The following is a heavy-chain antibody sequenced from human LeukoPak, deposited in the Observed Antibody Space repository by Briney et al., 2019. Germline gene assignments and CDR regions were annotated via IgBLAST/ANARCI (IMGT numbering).Heavy chain of an antibody. D-gene: IGHD3-9*01. CDR2: IYWNDDK. Sequence: SGPTLFQPTQTLTLTCTFSGFSLSTSGVGVGWIRPPPGKALEWLTLIYWNDDKRYSPSLKSRLTITKDTSKNQVVLTMTNMDPVDTATFFYEHTAYDILTGYLNYFDYWGQGTLVTVSS. V-gene: IGHV2-5*01. J-gene: IGHJ4*02. CDR1: GFSLSTSGVG. CDR3: EHTAYDILTGYLNYFDY.